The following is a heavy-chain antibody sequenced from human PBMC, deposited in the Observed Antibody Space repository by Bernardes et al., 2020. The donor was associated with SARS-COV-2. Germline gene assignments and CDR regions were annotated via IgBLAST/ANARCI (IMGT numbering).Heavy chain of an antibody. Sequence: GGSLRLSCAVSGLTFRNYWMHWVRQVPGKGLVWVSRINEDGSITTYADSVKGRFTISRDNAKNTLYLQMNSLRGDDTAVYYCARDVGGAAGYWGQGTLVTVSS. CDR3: ARDVGGAAGY. J-gene: IGHJ4*02. CDR2: INEDGSIT. D-gene: IGHD2-15*01. V-gene: IGHV3-74*01. CDR1: GLTFRNYW.